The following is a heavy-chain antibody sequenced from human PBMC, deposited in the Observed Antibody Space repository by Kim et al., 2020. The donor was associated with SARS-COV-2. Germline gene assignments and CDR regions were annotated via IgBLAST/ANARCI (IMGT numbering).Heavy chain of an antibody. CDR2: ISGDGGST. V-gene: IGHV3-43*02. CDR1: GFTFDDYA. CDR3: AKDTILGSAVAGPLDY. D-gene: IGHD6-19*01. Sequence: GGSLRLSCAASGFTFDDYAMHWVRQAPGKGLEWVSLISGDGGSTYYADSVKGRFTISRDNSKNSLYLQMNSLRTEDTALYYCAKDTILGSAVAGPLDYWGQGTLVTVSS. J-gene: IGHJ4*02.